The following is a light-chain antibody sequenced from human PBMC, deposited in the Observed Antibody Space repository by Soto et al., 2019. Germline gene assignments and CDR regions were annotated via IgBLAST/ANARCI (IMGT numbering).Light chain of an antibody. J-gene: IGLJ2*01. V-gene: IGLV2-23*02. CDR3: CSYAGTTTWV. CDR2: EVT. CDR1: SSDVGSHNF. Sequence: QSALTQPASVSGSPGQLITISCTGTSSDVGSHNFVSWYQQRPGKAPKLMIFEVTKRPSGVSSRFSASKSGNTASLTISGVQAEDEADYYCCSYAGTTTWVFGGGTKVTVL.